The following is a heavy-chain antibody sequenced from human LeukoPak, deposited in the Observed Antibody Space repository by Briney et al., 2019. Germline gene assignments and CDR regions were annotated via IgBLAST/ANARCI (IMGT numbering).Heavy chain of an antibody. J-gene: IGHJ4*02. CDR2: IRYDGSNK. CDR1: GFTFSSYG. CDR3: ATDKRFGEYYLDY. Sequence: GGSLRLACAASGFTFSSYGMHWVRQAPGKGLEWLAFIRYDGSNKYYADSVKGRFTISRDNSKNTLYLQMNSLRAEDTAVYYCATDKRFGEYYLDYWGQGTLVTVSS. D-gene: IGHD3-10*01. V-gene: IGHV3-30*02.